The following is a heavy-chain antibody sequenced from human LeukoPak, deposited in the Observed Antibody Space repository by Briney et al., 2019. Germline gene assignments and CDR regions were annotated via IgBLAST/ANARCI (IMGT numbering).Heavy chain of an antibody. CDR3: ARGASVVVAVSWFDP. D-gene: IGHD2-15*01. J-gene: IGHJ5*02. V-gene: IGHV3-30*04. CDR1: GFTFSSYA. CDR2: ISYDGSNK. Sequence: PGGSLRLSCAASGFTFSSYAMHWVRQAPGKGLEWVAVISYDGSNKYYADSVKGRFTISRDNSKNTLYLQMNSLRAEDTAVYYCARGASVVVAVSWFDPWGQGTLVTVSS.